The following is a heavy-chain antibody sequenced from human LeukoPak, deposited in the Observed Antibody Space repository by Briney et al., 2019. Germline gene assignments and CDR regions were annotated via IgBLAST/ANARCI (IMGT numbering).Heavy chain of an antibody. CDR2: INHSGST. V-gene: IGHV4-34*01. D-gene: IGHD3-16*02. Sequence: SETLFLTCAVYGGSFSGYYWSWIRQPPGKGLEWIGEINHSGSTNYNPSLKSRVTISVDTSKNQFSLKLISVTAADTAVYYCARGLEYYDYVWGSYRYRSRGDFDYWGQGTLVTVSS. J-gene: IGHJ4*02. CDR3: ARGLEYYDYVWGSYRYRSRGDFDY. CDR1: GGSFSGYY.